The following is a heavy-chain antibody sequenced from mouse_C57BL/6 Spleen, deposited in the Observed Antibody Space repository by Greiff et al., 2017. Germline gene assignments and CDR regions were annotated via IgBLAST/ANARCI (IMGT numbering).Heavy chain of an antibody. Sequence: QVQLQQPGAELVKPGASVKLSCKASGYTFTSYWMQWVKQRPGQGLEWIGEIAPSDSYTNYNQKFKGKATLTGDTSSSTAYMQLSSLTSEDSAVYYCARGEGRNYDYAMDYWGQGTSVTVSS. CDR2: IAPSDSYT. CDR3: ARGEGRNYDYAMDY. CDR1: GYTFTSYW. J-gene: IGHJ4*01. V-gene: IGHV1-50*01. D-gene: IGHD2-5*01.